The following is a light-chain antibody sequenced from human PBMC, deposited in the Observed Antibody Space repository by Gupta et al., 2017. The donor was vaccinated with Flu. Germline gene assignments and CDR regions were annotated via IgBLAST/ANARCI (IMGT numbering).Light chain of an antibody. CDR3: QQCSDWPLT. J-gene: IGKJ4*01. CDR1: QSINNC. Sequence: IVLTQSPATLSLSPGERATLSCRASQSINNCLAWYQQKPGQTPRLLIYGESNRATGIPARFSGSGSGTDFTLTISSLEPEDFAVYYCQQCSDWPLTFGGGTKVEIK. V-gene: IGKV3-11*01. CDR2: GES.